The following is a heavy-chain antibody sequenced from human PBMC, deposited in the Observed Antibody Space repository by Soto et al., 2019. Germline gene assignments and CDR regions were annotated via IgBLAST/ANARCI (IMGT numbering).Heavy chain of an antibody. CDR3: AKDGTTTGIHYDAMDV. D-gene: IGHD1-1*01. CDR2: IGRGGDT. Sequence: GSLRLSCEVSGFTLGSYGINFGRRSAWKWLEWVSTIGRGGDTYYADSVKGRFTISRDNSKNTLFLQMNSLRAEDTALYFCAKDGTTTGIHYDAMDVWGQGTTVTVSS. J-gene: IGHJ6*02. V-gene: IGHV3-23*01. CDR1: GFTLGSYG.